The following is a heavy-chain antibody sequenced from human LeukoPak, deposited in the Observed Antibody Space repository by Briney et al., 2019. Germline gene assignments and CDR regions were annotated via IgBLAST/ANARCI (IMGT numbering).Heavy chain of an antibody. Sequence: GGSLRLSCAASGFTFSSYWMHWVRQAPGKGLVWVSRIESDDGNTSYADSVKGRFTISRDNAKNTLFLQMNRLRAEDTAIYYCAKDINWNYELGFDYWGQGTLVTVSS. D-gene: IGHD1-7*01. CDR1: GFTFSSYW. CDR3: AKDINWNYELGFDY. J-gene: IGHJ4*02. CDR2: IESDDGNT. V-gene: IGHV3-74*01.